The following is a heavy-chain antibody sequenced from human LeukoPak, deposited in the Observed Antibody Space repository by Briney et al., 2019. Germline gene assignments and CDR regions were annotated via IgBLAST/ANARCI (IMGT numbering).Heavy chain of an antibody. V-gene: IGHV3-21*01. D-gene: IGHD3-3*01. CDR1: GFTFSTYS. Sequence: GGSLRLSCAVSGFTFSTYSMTWVRQAPGKGLEWVSSINTGSDYINYADSVKGRFTISRDNAKNSLYLQMNSLRAEDTAVYYCARVNYDFWSGYLVWGQGTTVTVSS. J-gene: IGHJ6*02. CDR3: ARVNYDFWSGYLV. CDR2: INTGSDYI.